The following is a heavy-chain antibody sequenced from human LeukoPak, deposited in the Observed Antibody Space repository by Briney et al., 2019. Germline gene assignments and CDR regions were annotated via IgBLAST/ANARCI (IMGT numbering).Heavy chain of an antibody. CDR2: VSGSGGST. D-gene: IGHD3-3*01. J-gene: IGHJ4*02. Sequence: GGSLRLSCAASGFTFSSYAMSWVRQAPGKGLEWVSAVSGSGGSTYYADSVKGRFTISRDNSKNTLYLQMNSPRAEDTAVYYCAKLGLRYFFDYWGQGTLVTVSS. CDR3: AKLGLRYFFDY. CDR1: GFTFSSYA. V-gene: IGHV3-23*01.